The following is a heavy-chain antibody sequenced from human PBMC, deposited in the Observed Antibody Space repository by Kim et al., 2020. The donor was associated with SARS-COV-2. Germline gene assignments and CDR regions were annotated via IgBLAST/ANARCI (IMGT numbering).Heavy chain of an antibody. CDR1: GGTFSSYA. D-gene: IGHD3-10*01. CDR2: IIPILGIA. Sequence: SVKVSCKASGGTFSSYAISWVRQTPGQGLEWMGRIIPILGIANYAQKFQGRVTITADKSTSTAYMELSSLRSEDTAVYYCARGWFGEYYFDYWGQGTLV. CDR3: ARGWFGEYYFDY. J-gene: IGHJ4*02. V-gene: IGHV1-69*04.